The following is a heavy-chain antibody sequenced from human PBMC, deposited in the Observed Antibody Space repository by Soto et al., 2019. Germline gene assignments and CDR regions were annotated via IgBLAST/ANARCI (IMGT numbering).Heavy chain of an antibody. V-gene: IGHV1-69*13. J-gene: IGHJ6*02. Sequence: SVKVSCKASGGTFSSYAISWVRQAPGQGLEWMGGIIPIFGTANYAQKFQGRVTITADESTSTAYMELSSLRSEDTAVYYCARGLKVFGVVIIRYYYYGMDGWGQETTVTVSS. D-gene: IGHD3-3*01. CDR3: ARGLKVFGVVIIRYYYYGMDG. CDR2: IIPIFGTA. CDR1: GGTFSSYA.